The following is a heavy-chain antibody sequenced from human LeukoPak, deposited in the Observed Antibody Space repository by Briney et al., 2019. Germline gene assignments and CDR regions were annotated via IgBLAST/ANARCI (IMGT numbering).Heavy chain of an antibody. J-gene: IGHJ3*02. V-gene: IGHV4-39*07. CDR3: ARESINITMVRGVIIKVRAFDI. Sequence: NASETLSLTCTVSGGSISSSTYYWGWIRQPPGKGLEWIGSIYYSGSTYYNPSLKSRVTISVDTSKNQFSLKLSSVTAADTAVYYCARESINITMVRGVIIKVRAFDIWGQGTMVTVSS. CDR2: IYYSGST. CDR1: GGSISSSTYY. D-gene: IGHD3-10*01.